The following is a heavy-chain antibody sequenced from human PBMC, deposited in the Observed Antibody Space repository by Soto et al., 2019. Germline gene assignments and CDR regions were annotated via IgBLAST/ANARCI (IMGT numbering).Heavy chain of an antibody. Sequence: ASVKVSCKASGYTFTGYYMHWFRQAPGQGLEWMGWINPNSGGTNYAQKFKGRVTMTRDTSISTAYMELSRLRSDDTAVYYCARVDTAMGRGGMEVWGQGTTVTVSS. CDR1: GYTFTGYY. J-gene: IGHJ6*02. D-gene: IGHD5-18*01. CDR2: INPNSGGT. CDR3: ARVDTAMGRGGMEV. V-gene: IGHV1-2*02.